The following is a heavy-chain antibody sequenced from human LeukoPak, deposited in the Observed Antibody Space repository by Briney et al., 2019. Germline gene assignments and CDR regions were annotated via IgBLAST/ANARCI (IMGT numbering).Heavy chain of an antibody. J-gene: IGHJ4*02. CDR2: ITSSGDTI. V-gene: IGHV3-11*01. CDR3: GRGGGNRGEGYFDY. D-gene: IGHD3-16*01. Sequence: PGGSLRLSCAASGFTFSDYYMSWIRQVPGKGLEWVSYITSSGDTIYYADSVKGRLTISRDIPENSVYLQMNSLRAEDTAVYYCGRGGGNRGEGYFDYWGQGTLVTVSS. CDR1: GFTFSDYY.